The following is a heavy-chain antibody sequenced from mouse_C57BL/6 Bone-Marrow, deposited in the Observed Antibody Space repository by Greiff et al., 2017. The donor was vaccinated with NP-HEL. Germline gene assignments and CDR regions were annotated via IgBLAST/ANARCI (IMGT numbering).Heavy chain of an antibody. Sequence: QVQLQQPGAELVMPGASVKLSCKASGYTFTSYWMHWVKQRPGQGLEWIGEIDPSDSYTNYNQKFKGKSTLTVDKSSSTAYMQLSSLTSEDSAVYYCARSYYDYGTLAYWGQGTLVTVSA. CDR1: GYTFTSYW. J-gene: IGHJ3*01. CDR3: ARSYYDYGTLAY. D-gene: IGHD2-4*01. V-gene: IGHV1-69*01. CDR2: IDPSDSYT.